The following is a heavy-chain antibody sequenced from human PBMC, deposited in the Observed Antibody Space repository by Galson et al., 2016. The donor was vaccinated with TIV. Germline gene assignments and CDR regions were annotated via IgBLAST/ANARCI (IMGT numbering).Heavy chain of an antibody. CDR2: IRSRAYGGTT. J-gene: IGHJ6*02. V-gene: IGHV3-49*04. CDR3: TTFGVASRYYYYYGMDV. CDR1: GFTFGDFA. D-gene: IGHD3-3*01. Sequence: SLRLSCAASGFTFGDFAMSWVRQAPRKGLEWVGFIRSRAYGGTTEYAASVKGRFTISRDDSERIAYLQMNSLKTEDTAVYYCTTFGVASRYYYYYGMDVWGQGTTVTVSS.